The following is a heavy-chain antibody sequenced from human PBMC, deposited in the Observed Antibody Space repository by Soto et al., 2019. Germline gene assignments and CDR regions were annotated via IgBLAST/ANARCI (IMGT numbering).Heavy chain of an antibody. D-gene: IGHD5-12*01. V-gene: IGHV4-30-2*01. Sequence: QLQLQESGSGLVKPSQTMSLTCAVSGGFISSGGNPWSWIRQPPGKGLEWIGYIYHSGSTYYNPSLKSRVTISVDRSKNQSSLKLSSVTAADTAVYFCAGGPGVARNYWGQGTLVTVSS. J-gene: IGHJ4*02. CDR1: GGFISSGGNP. CDR3: AGGPGVARNY. CDR2: IYHSGST.